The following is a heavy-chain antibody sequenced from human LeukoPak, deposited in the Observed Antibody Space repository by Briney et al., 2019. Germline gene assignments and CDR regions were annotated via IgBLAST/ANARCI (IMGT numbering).Heavy chain of an antibody. V-gene: IGHV1-69*04. CDR1: GGTFSSYA. CDR3: ARARSSGWYWEFDY. D-gene: IGHD6-19*01. J-gene: IGHJ4*02. Sequence: GASVKVSCKASGGTFSSYAISWVRQAPGQGLEWMGRIIPILGIANYAQKFQGRVTITADKSTSTAYMELSSLRSEDTAVYYCARARSSGWYWEFDYWGQGTLVTVSS. CDR2: IIPILGIA.